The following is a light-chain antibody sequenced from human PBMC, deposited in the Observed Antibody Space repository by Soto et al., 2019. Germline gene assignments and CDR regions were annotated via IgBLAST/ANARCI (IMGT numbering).Light chain of an antibody. CDR2: DAS. CDR3: QQYNSFSLIT. Sequence: DIQMTQSPSTLSASVGDTVTITCRASQSISRWLAWYQQKPGKAPKILISDASILENGVPSRFSGTGSGTEFTLTIRNLQPDDFATYFCQQYNSFSLITFGQGTRLEIK. J-gene: IGKJ5*01. V-gene: IGKV1-5*01. CDR1: QSISRW.